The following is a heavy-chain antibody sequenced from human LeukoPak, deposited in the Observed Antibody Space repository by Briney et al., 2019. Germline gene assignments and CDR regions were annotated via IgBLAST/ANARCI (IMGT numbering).Heavy chain of an antibody. J-gene: IGHJ3*02. CDR1: GYTFTSYG. CDR3: ANELRTSNAFDI. CDR2: ISAYNGNT. D-gene: IGHD2-2*01. V-gene: IGHV1-18*01. Sequence: ASVKVSCKASGYTFTSYGISWVRQAPGQGLEWMGWISAYNGNTNYAQKLQGRVTMTTDTSTSTVYMELRSLRSDDTAVYYCANELRTSNAFDIWGQGTMVTVSS.